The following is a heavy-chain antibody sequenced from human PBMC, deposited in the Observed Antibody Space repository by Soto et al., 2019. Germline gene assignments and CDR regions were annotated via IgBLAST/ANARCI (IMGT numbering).Heavy chain of an antibody. D-gene: IGHD1-26*01. CDR1: GFTFSSYA. V-gene: IGHV3-23*01. CDR3: ATPVGPKTAHPVDY. J-gene: IGHJ4*02. Sequence: GGALRLFCAASGFTFSSYAMSWVRQAPGKGLEWVSAISGSGGSTYYADSVKGRFTISRDNSKNTLFLQMISLRADDTAVYYCATPVGPKTAHPVDYWGQGTLVTVSS. CDR2: ISGSGGST.